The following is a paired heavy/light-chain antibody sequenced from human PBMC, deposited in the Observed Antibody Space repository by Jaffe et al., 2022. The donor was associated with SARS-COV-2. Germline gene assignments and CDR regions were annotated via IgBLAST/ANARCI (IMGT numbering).Light chain of an antibody. CDR2: GAS. Sequence: EIVLTQSPGTLSLSPGERATLSCRASQSVSSSYLAWYQQKPGQAPRLLIYGASSRATGIPDRFSGSGSGTDFTLTISRLEPEDFAVYYCQQYGSSPPFTFGPGTKVDIK. V-gene: IGKV3-20*01. CDR1: QSVSSSY. J-gene: IGKJ3*01. CDR3: QQYGSSPPFT.
Heavy chain of an antibody. CDR2: ISSSSSTI. V-gene: IGHV3-48*02. CDR3: AREGYSYGKGLDYYYYGMDV. CDR1: GFTFSSYS. Sequence: EVQLVESGGGLVQPGGSLRLSCAASGFTFSSYSMNWVRQAPGKGLEWVSYISSSSSTIYYADSVKGRFTISRDNAKNSLYLQMNSLRDEDTAVYYCAREGYSYGKGLDYYYYGMDVWGQGTTVTVSS. J-gene: IGHJ6*02. D-gene: IGHD5-18*01.